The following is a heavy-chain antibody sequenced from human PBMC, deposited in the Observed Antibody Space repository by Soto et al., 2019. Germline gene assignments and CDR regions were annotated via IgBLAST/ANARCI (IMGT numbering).Heavy chain of an antibody. CDR2: INPNSSGT. Sequence: ASVKVSCKASGYSLRSNYIHWVRQAPGQGLEWLGWINPNSSGTVYAQKFQGRVTMTRDTSLTTVYMQLNRLTADDTAVYYCARDLIVDGPDNYAMDAWGKGTTVKVS. J-gene: IGHJ6*04. CDR3: ARDLIVDGPDNYAMDA. V-gene: IGHV1-2*02. CDR1: GYSLRSNY. D-gene: IGHD3-22*01.